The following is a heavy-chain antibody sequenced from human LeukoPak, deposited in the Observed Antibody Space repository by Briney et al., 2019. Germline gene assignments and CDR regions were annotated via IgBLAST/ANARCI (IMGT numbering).Heavy chain of an antibody. CDR1: GYTFTCYY. V-gene: IGHV1-46*01. CDR3: ARVGSPALRSDAFDI. J-gene: IGHJ3*02. Sequence: ASVKVSCKASGYTFTCYYMHWVRQAPGQGLEWMGIINPSGGSTSYAQKFQGRVTMTRDTSTSTVYMELSSLRSEDTAVYYCARVGSPALRSDAFDIWGQGTMVTVSS. D-gene: IGHD4-17*01. CDR2: INPSGGST.